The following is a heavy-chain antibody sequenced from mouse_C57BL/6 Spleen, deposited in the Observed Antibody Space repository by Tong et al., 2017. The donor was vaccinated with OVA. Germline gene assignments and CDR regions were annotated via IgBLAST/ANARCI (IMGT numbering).Heavy chain of an antibody. CDR2: ISSGGSYT. V-gene: IGHV5-6*01. D-gene: IGHD2-3*01. Sequence: EVQLQESGGDLVKPGGSLKLSCAASGFTFSSYGMSWVRQTPDKRLEWVATISSGGSYTYYPDSVKGRFTISRDNAKNTLYLQMSSLKSEDTAMYYCARHNLFYDGAWYFDVWGTGTTVTVSS. J-gene: IGHJ1*03. CDR1: GFTFSSYG. CDR3: ARHNLFYDGAWYFDV.